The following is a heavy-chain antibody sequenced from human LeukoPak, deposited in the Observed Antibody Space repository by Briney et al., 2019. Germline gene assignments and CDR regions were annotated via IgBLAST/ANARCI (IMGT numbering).Heavy chain of an antibody. Sequence: GASVKVSCKASGGTFSSYGISWVRQAPGQGLEWMGRIIPIFGTTNYAQKFHGRVTITTDESTSTAYMELSSLRSEDTAAYYCARSALEMYYYYYMDVWGKGTTVTVSS. D-gene: IGHD3-3*01. CDR2: IIPIFGTT. J-gene: IGHJ6*03. V-gene: IGHV1-69*05. CDR3: ARSALEMYYYYYMDV. CDR1: GGTFSSYG.